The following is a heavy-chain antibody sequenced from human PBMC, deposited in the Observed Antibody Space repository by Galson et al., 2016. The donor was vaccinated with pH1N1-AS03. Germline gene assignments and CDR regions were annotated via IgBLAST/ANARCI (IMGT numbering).Heavy chain of an antibody. J-gene: IGHJ4*02. CDR1: GYNFVTYG. CDR2: INPYSTNT. D-gene: IGHD6-6*01. CDR3: ARVVAGRPFLIDY. V-gene: IGHV1-18*01. Sequence: SVKVSCKASGYNFVTYGITWVRQGPGQGLEWMGWINPYSTNTNYAKKVQDRGTMTADTSTTTAHLDLRNLGSDDTAVYYCARVVAGRPFLIDYWGQGTLVIVSS.